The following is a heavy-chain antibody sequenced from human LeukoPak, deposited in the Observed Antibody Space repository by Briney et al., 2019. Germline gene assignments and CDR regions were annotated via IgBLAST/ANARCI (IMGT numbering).Heavy chain of an antibody. Sequence: RTGGSLRLSCAASGFTFSSYSMNWVRQAPGKGLEWVSSISSSSSYIYYADSVKGRFTISRDNAKNSLYLQMNSLRAEDTAVYYCARDLSTYYYDSSARGEFDYWGQGTLVTVSS. V-gene: IGHV3-21*01. CDR3: ARDLSTYYYDSSARGEFDY. CDR1: GFTFSSYS. CDR2: ISSSSSYI. J-gene: IGHJ4*02. D-gene: IGHD3-22*01.